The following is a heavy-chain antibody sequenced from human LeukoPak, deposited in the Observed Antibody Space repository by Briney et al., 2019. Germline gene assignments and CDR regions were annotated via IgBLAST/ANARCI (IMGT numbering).Heavy chain of an antibody. CDR2: INPKNGGT. D-gene: IGHD6-25*01. CDR3: VDSIQAAAIPAFDS. CDR1: GYNFAHN. V-gene: IGHV1-2*02. Sequence: GASVKVSCKASGYNFAHNIHWVRQAPGQGHEFMGWINPKNGGTKYAQNFQGRVTMTRDTSISTVYMELSSLGSDDTAVYYCVDSIQAAAIPAFDSWGQGTLVTVSS. J-gene: IGHJ4*02.